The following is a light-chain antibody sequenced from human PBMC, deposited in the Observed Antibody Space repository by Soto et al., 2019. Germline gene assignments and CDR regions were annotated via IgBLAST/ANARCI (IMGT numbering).Light chain of an antibody. J-gene: IGKJ4*01. CDR1: QGTSNY. Sequence: DIQMTQSPSSLSASVGDRVTITCRASQGTSNYLAWYQQIPGKVPKLLISAASTLQSGVPSRFSGSGSGTDFTLTISSLQLEDVATYYCQKYTNVPAFGGGTKVEIK. V-gene: IGKV1-27*01. CDR2: AAS. CDR3: QKYTNVPA.